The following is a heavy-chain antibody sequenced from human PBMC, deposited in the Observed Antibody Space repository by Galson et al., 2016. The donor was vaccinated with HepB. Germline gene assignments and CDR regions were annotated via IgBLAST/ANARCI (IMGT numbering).Heavy chain of an antibody. Sequence: SLRLSCAASGFTFSNYIMNWVRQAPGRGLEWVSHISTGSGTKNYADSVRGRFTISRDNAKNSLYLQMNSLRDADTAVYFCARAASHCDTIEGGMDVWGQGTTVTVSS. D-gene: IGHD3-22*01. CDR1: GFTFSNYI. CDR2: ISTGSGTK. CDR3: ARAASHCDTIEGGMDV. V-gene: IGHV3-48*02. J-gene: IGHJ6*02.